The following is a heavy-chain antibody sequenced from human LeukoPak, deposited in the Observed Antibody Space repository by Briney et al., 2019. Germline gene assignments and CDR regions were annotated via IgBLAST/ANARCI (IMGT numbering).Heavy chain of an antibody. Sequence: SETLSLTCTVSGGSISSYYWSWIRQSPGKGLEWIGYIYYDGSTNYNPSLRGRVTISVDTPKNQFSLKLSSVTAAETAVYYCARTDLVRGVLFDYWGQGTLVTVSS. CDR1: GGSISSYY. J-gene: IGHJ4*02. CDR3: ARTDLVRGVLFDY. CDR2: IYYDGST. D-gene: IGHD3-10*01. V-gene: IGHV4-59*12.